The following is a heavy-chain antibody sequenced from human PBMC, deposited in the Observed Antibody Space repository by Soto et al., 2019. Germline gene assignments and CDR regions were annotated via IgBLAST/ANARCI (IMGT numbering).Heavy chain of an antibody. CDR2: IDPSGGST. V-gene: IGHV1-46*01. D-gene: IGHD3-22*01. CDR1: GYTFTRYY. J-gene: IGHJ4*02. CDR3: ARDFSPYYDSSGYSDY. Sequence: ASVKVSCKASGYTFTRYYIHWVRQAPGQGLEWMGIIDPSGGSTSYAQKFQGRVTMTRDTSTSTVYMELSSLRSEDTAVYYCARDFSPYYDSSGYSDYWGQGTLVTVSS.